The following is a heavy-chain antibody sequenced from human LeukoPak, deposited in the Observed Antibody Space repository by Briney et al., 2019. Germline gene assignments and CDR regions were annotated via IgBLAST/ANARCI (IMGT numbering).Heavy chain of an antibody. J-gene: IGHJ4*02. Sequence: SETLSLTCTVSGGSLSSSSYYWGWIRQPPGKGLGWIGSIYYSGGTYYNPSLKSRVTISVDTSKNQFALKLSSVTAADTAVYYCARSSGWYDFDYWGQGTRVTVSS. D-gene: IGHD6-19*01. CDR1: GGSLSSSSYY. V-gene: IGHV4-39*01. CDR3: ARSSGWYDFDY. CDR2: IYYSGGT.